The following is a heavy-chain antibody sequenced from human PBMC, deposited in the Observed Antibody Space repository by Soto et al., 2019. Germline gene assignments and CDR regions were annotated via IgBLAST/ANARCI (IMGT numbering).Heavy chain of an antibody. CDR3: AKSVYNWNDGFFDY. Sequence: DSVKGRFTISRDNSKNTLYLQMNSLRAEDTAVYYCAKSVYNWNDGFFDYWGQGTLVTVSS. V-gene: IGHV3-30*02. D-gene: IGHD1-1*01. J-gene: IGHJ4*02.